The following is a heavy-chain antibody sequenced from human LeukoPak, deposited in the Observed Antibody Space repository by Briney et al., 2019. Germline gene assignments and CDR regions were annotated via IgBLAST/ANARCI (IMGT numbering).Heavy chain of an antibody. CDR2: INSDGSST. D-gene: IGHD2-2*01. CDR3: ARDQGYCSSTSCPNWFDP. J-gene: IGHJ5*02. CDR1: GFTFSSYW. V-gene: IGHV3-74*01. Sequence: GGSLRLSCAASGFTFSSYWMHWVRQAPGKGLVWVSRINSDGSSTSYADSVKGRFTISRDNAQNTLYLQMNSLRAEDTAVYYCARDQGYCSSTSCPNWFDPWGQGTLVTVSS.